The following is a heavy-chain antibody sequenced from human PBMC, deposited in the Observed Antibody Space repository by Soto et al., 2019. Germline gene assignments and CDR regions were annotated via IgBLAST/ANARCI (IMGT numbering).Heavy chain of an antibody. CDR3: ARGPLWFVENWFNP. Sequence: ASVKFSCKASGYTFTSYVISWVRQAPGQVLEWIGWISAYNGKTNYAKKLQGRVTMTTDTSTSTAYMELRSLRSDDTAVYYRARGPLWFVENWFNPWGQGTLDTDSS. CDR2: ISAYNGKT. J-gene: IGHJ5*02. V-gene: IGHV1-18*01. D-gene: IGHD3-10*01. CDR1: GYTFTSYV.